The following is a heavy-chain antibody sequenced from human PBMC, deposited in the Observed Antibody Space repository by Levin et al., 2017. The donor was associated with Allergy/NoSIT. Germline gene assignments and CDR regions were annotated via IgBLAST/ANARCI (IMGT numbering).Heavy chain of an antibody. CDR3: ARGRWVGYYGSGSGYYFDY. J-gene: IGHJ4*02. D-gene: IGHD3-10*01. CDR2: IYHSGST. CDR1: GGSISSSNW. V-gene: IGHV4-4*02. Sequence: GSLRLSCAVSGGSISSSNWWSWVRQPPGKGLEWIGEIYHSGSTNYNPSLKSRVTISVDKSKNQFSLKLSSVTAADTAVYYCARGRWVGYYGSGSGYYFDYWGQGTLVTVSP.